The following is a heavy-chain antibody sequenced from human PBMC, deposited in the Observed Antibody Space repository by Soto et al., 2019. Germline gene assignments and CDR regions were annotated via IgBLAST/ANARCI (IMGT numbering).Heavy chain of an antibody. V-gene: IGHV1-69*13. CDR2: IIPVFGTA. CDR1: GGTFSSYA. J-gene: IGHJ4*02. D-gene: IGHD5-18*01. CDR3: ARSPRRDKYSYGSYTFDY. Sequence: SVKVSCKASGGTFSSYAISWVRQAPGQGLEWMGGIIPVFGTANYAQKFQGRVTITADESTSTAYMELSSLRSEDTAVYYCARSPRRDKYSYGSYTFDYWGQGTLVTVSS.